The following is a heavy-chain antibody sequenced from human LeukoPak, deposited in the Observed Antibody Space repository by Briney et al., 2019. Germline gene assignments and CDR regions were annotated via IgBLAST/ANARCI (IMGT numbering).Heavy chain of an antibody. CDR2: IYDGGST. CDR3: SRAGLR. J-gene: IGHJ4*02. D-gene: IGHD4-17*01. CDR1: GGSVNSYY. V-gene: IGHV4-4*07. Sequence: SETLSLTCTVSGGSVNSYYLSWIRQPAGKTLEWIGRIYDGGSTNYNPSLKSRVTMSVDTSKNQISLKLKSVTAADTAVYYCSRAGLRWGQGTLVTVSS.